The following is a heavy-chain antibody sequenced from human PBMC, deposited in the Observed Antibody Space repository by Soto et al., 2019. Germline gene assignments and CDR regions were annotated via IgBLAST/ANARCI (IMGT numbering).Heavy chain of an antibody. Sequence: QVQLVQSGAEVKKPGASVKVSCKASGYTFTSYAMHWWRQPPGQRLEWMGWINAGNGNTKYSQKFQGRVTITRDTSASTAYMELSSLRSEDTAVYYCARTLVGATPADYWGQGTLVTVSS. J-gene: IGHJ4*02. CDR1: GYTFTSYA. CDR2: INAGNGNT. CDR3: ARTLVGATPADY. D-gene: IGHD1-26*01. V-gene: IGHV1-3*01.